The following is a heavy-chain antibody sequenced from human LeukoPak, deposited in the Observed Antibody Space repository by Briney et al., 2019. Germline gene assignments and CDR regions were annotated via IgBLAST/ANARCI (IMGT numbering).Heavy chain of an antibody. CDR2: ISSSSSYI. CDR3: ARGRGYCSSTSCQNWFDP. Sequence: GGSLRLSCAASGFTFSSYSMNWVRQAPGKGLEWDSSISSSSSYIYYADSVKGRFTISRGNAKNSLYLQMNSLRAEDTAVHYCARGRGYCSSTSCQNWFDPWGQGTLVTVSS. V-gene: IGHV3-21*01. D-gene: IGHD2-2*01. J-gene: IGHJ5*02. CDR1: GFTFSSYS.